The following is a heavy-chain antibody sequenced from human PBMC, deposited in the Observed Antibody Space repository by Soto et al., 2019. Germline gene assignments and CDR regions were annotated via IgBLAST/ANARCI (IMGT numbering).Heavy chain of an antibody. CDR1: GFTISSYG. Sequence: VGSLRLSYAASGFTISSYGMHWVRQAPGKGLEWVAVISYDGSNKYYADSVKGRFTISRDNSKNTLYLQMNSLRAEDTAVYYCAKDKVPVVVTAPLDYWGQGTLVTVSS. CDR2: ISYDGSNK. CDR3: AKDKVPVVVTAPLDY. D-gene: IGHD2-21*02. V-gene: IGHV3-30*18. J-gene: IGHJ4*02.